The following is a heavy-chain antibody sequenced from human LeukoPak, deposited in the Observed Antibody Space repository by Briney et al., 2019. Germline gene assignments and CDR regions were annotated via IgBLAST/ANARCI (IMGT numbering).Heavy chain of an antibody. D-gene: IGHD2-21*01. CDR3: ATHRTYCGGDCYSSYRAFDI. J-gene: IGHJ3*02. V-gene: IGHV1-24*01. CDR1: GYTLTELS. CDR2: FDPEDGET. Sequence: ASVKVSCKVSGYTLTELSMHWVRQAPGKGLEWMGGFDPEDGETIYAQKFQGRVTMTEDTSTDTAYMELSSLRSEDTAVYYCATHRTYCGGDCYSSYRAFDIWGQGTMVTVSS.